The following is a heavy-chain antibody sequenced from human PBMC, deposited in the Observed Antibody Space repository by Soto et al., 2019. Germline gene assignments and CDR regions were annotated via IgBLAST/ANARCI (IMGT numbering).Heavy chain of an antibody. D-gene: IGHD3-10*01. J-gene: IGHJ6*02. V-gene: IGHV4-39*01. CDR3: ASHSRHYYGSGSHPFYYYYGMDV. Sequence: PSETLSLTCTVSGGSISSSSYYWGWIRQPPGKGLEWIGSIYYSGSTYYNPSLKSRVTISVDTSKNQFSLKLSSVTAADTAVYYCASHSRHYYGSGSHPFYYYYGMDVWGQGTTVTVSS. CDR2: IYYSGST. CDR1: GGSISSSSYY.